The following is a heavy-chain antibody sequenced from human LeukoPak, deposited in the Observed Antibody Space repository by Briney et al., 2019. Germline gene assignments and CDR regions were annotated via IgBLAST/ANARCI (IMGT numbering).Heavy chain of an antibody. V-gene: IGHV4-61*02. CDR2: IYASGNI. J-gene: IGHJ5*01. D-gene: IGHD2-15*01. Sequence: SQTLSLTCTVSGGSISSGSYYWSWIRQPAGKGLEWIGRIYASGNINYNPSLKSRVTISENTSKNQFSLKLSSVTAADTAVYYCATGYGKLDSWGQGTLVTVSS. CDR3: ATGYGKLDS. CDR1: GGSISSGSYY.